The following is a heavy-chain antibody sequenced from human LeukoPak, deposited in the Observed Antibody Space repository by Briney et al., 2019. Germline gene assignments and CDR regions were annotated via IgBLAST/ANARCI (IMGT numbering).Heavy chain of an antibody. V-gene: IGHV3-30*02. CDR1: GFTFSSYS. J-gene: IGHJ3*02. Sequence: GGSLRLSCAASGFTFSSYSMNWVRQAPGKGLEWVAFIRFDGSNKDYVDSVKGRFTISRDNAKSSLFLHMNSLRAEDTAIYYCVRDSYYAFDIWGQGTVVAVSS. CDR2: IRFDGSNK. CDR3: VRDSYYAFDI. D-gene: IGHD2-8*01.